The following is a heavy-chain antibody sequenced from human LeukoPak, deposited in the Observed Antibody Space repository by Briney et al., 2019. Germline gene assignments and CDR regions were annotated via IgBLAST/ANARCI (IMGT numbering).Heavy chain of an antibody. V-gene: IGHV1-8*01. J-gene: IGHJ4*02. CDR2: INPGTDNT. D-gene: IGHD2-2*01. CDR3: ARKVYCSSTSCVYYFDY. Sequence: ASVKVSCKASGYNFNDYDINWVRQAAGQGLEWMGRINPGTDNTEYAQKFQGRVTMTKDTSITTVYMELSSLRSDDAAVYYCARKVYCSSTSCVYYFDYWGQGTLVTVSS. CDR1: GYNFNDYD.